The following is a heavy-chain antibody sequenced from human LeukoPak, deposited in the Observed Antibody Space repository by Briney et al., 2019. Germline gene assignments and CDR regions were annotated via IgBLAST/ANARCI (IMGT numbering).Heavy chain of an antibody. Sequence: GGSLRLSCAASGFTFSSYGMHWVRQAPGKGLEWVAFIRYDGSNKYYAGSVKGRFTISRDNSKNTLYLQMNSLRAEDTAVYYCAKEGDDFWSGYYNLWGQGTLVTVSS. V-gene: IGHV3-30*02. D-gene: IGHD3-3*01. CDR2: IRYDGSNK. CDR1: GFTFSSYG. CDR3: AKEGDDFWSGYYNL. J-gene: IGHJ4*02.